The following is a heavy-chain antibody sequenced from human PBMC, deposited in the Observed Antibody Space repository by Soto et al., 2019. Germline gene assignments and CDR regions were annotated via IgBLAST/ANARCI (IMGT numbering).Heavy chain of an antibody. CDR1: GYTFTSYY. J-gene: IGHJ4*02. D-gene: IGHD2-15*01. Sequence: GASVKVSCKASGYTFTSYYMRCVRQAPGQGLEWMGIINPSGGSTSYAQKFQGRVTMTRDTSTSTVYMELSSLRSEDTAVYYCASLGYCSGGSCEKNFDYWGQGTLVTVSS. CDR2: INPSGGST. CDR3: ASLGYCSGGSCEKNFDY. V-gene: IGHV1-46*03.